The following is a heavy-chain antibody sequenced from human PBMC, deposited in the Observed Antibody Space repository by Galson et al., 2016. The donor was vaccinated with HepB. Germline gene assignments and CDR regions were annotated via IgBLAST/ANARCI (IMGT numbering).Heavy chain of an antibody. V-gene: IGHV4-34*01. Sequence: SETLSLTCSVYGGSFSGYSWSWIRQPPGKGLEWVGEVDHNGGTNFNPSLKSRVTVSLDTSKNQFSLKLSSVTAADTAVYFCAREDWYFDLWGRGTLVAVSS. J-gene: IGHJ2*01. CDR2: VDHNGGT. CDR3: AREDWYFDL. CDR1: GGSFSGYS.